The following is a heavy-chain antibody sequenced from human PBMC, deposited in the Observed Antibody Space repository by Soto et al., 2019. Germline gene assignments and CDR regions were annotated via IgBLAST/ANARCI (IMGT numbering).Heavy chain of an antibody. J-gene: IGHJ4*02. CDR3: AKRFLTWIQLWLPTFDY. Sequence: GGSLRLSCAASGFTFSSYAMSWVRQAPGKGLEWVSAISGSGGSTYYADSVKGRFTISRDNSKNTLYLQMNSLRAEDTAVYYCAKRFLTWIQLWLPTFDYWGQGTLVTVSS. CDR1: GFTFSSYA. CDR2: ISGSGGST. D-gene: IGHD5-18*01. V-gene: IGHV3-23*01.